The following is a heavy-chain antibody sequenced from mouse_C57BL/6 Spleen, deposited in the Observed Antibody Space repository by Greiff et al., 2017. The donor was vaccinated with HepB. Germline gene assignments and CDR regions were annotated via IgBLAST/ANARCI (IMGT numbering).Heavy chain of an antibody. D-gene: IGHD1-1*01. CDR1: GYTFTSYW. V-gene: IGHV1-64*01. J-gene: IGHJ2*01. CDR2: IHPNSGST. Sequence: LQQPGAELVKPGASVKLSCKASGYTFTSYWMHWVKQRPGQGLEWIGMIHPNSGSTNYNEKFKSKATLTVDKSSSTAYMQLSSLTSEDSAVYYCARSLYYYGSSHYFDYWGQGTTLTVSS. CDR3: ARSLYYYGSSHYFDY.